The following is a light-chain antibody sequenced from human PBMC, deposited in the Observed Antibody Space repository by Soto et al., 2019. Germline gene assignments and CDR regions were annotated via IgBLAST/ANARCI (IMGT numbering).Light chain of an antibody. J-gene: IGKJ5*01. CDR1: QSVSSN. CDR3: QHYGAAPIT. CDR2: GAS. Sequence: EIGMTQSPVTLSVSPGERATLSCRASQSVSSNLAWYQRKPGQAPRLLIFGASSRATGIADKFSGSGSGTDFTLTISRLEPEDFALYYCQHYGAAPITFGRRRRLAI. V-gene: IGKV3-20*01.